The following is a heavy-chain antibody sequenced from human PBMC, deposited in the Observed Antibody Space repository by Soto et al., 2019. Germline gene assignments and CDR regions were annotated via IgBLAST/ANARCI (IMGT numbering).Heavy chain of an antibody. CDR2: TSPSGTT. Sequence: SETLSLTCSLYGGSLSGYYWSWLRQPPWKGLEWIGKTSPSGTTNYSPSLKSRVSISVDTPKNQFPLNLTSLTAADTAVYYCARAPKGSGSAQTRPEFWVQGSLV. D-gene: IGHD2-15*01. CDR3: ARAPKGSGSAQTRPEF. J-gene: IGHJ4*02. CDR1: GGSLSGYY. V-gene: IGHV4-34*01.